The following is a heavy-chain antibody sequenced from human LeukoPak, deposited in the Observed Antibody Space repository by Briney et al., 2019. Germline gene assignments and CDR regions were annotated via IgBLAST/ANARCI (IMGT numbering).Heavy chain of an antibody. V-gene: IGHV4-59*12. CDR2: IYYSGST. Sequence: SETLSLTCTVSGGSISSYYWSWIRQPPGKGLEWIGYIYYSGSTNYNPSLKSRVTISVDTSKNQFSLKLSSVTAADTAVYYCARGDDNIVVVTAIRAVYFDYWGQGTLVTVSS. J-gene: IGHJ4*02. D-gene: IGHD2-21*02. CDR1: GGSISSYY. CDR3: ARGDDNIVVVTAIRAVYFDY.